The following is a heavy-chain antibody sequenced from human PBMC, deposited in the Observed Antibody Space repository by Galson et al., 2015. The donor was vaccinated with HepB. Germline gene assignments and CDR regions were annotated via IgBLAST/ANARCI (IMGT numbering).Heavy chain of an antibody. V-gene: IGHV1-18*04. CDR1: GYTFNSYG. Sequence: SVKVSCKASGYTFNSYGINWVRQAPGQGLEWMGWISAYNGNTKYAQNFQGRVTMTTDTSTSTANMELRSLRPDDTAAYYCAREMFLGHYETSGAFDPWGQGTLVTVSS. D-gene: IGHD3-22*01. J-gene: IGHJ5*02. CDR2: ISAYNGNT. CDR3: AREMFLGHYETSGAFDP.